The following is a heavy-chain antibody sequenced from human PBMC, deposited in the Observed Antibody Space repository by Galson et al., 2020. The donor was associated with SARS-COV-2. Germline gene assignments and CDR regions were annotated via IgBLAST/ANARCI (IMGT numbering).Heavy chain of an antibody. J-gene: IGHJ4*02. CDR3: AKSFIGSSGWYDY. Sequence: GESLKISCAASGFTFSSYAMSWVRQAPGKGLEWVSAISGSGGSTYYADSVKGRFTISRDNSKNTLYLQMNSLRAEDTAVYYCAKSFIGSSGWYDYWGQGTLVTVSS. D-gene: IGHD6-19*01. CDR2: ISGSGGST. V-gene: IGHV3-23*01. CDR1: GFTFSSYA.